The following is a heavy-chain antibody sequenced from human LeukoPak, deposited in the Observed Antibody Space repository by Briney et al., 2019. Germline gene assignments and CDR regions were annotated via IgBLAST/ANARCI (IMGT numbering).Heavy chain of an antibody. D-gene: IGHD3-3*01. Sequence: SETLSLTCAVSGYSISSGYYWGWIRQPPGKGLEWIGSIYHSGSTYYNPSLKSRVTISVDTSKNQFSLKLSSVTAADTAVNYCARHPSWSGYYPYYYYYYMDVWGKGTTVTVSS. CDR1: GYSISSGYY. CDR3: ARHPSWSGYYPYYYYYYMDV. J-gene: IGHJ6*03. CDR2: IYHSGST. V-gene: IGHV4-38-2*01.